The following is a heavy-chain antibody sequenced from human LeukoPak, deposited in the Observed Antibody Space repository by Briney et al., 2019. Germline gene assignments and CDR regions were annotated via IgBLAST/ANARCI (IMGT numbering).Heavy chain of an antibody. J-gene: IGHJ6*02. CDR2: IWYDGSNK. CDR3: SRYGYGYYGIDV. CDR1: GFTFSSYG. D-gene: IGHD5-12*01. Sequence: PGGSLRLSCAASGFTFSSYGMHWVRQAPGQGLEWVAGIWYDGSNKYYADSVKGRFTISRDNSKNTLYLQVNSLRAEDKAVYYYSRYGYGYYGIDVWGQGTAVTVSS. V-gene: IGHV3-33*01.